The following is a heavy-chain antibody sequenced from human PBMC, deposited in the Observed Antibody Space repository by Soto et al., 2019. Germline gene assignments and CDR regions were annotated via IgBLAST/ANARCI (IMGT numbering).Heavy chain of an antibody. CDR3: ARSGGLGIVVVPIAEFDP. CDR2: IYPGDSDT. Sequence: GESLKISCKGSGYSFTSYWIGWVRQMPGKGLEWMGIIYPGDSDTRYSPSFQGQVTISADKSISTAYLQWSSLKASDTAMYYCARSGGLGIVVVPIAEFDPWGQGTLVTVSS. V-gene: IGHV5-51*01. J-gene: IGHJ5*02. CDR1: GYSFTSYW. D-gene: IGHD2-21*01.